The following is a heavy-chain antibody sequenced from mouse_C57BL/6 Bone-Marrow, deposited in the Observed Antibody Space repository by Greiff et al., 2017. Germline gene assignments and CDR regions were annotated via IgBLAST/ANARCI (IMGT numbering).Heavy chain of an antibody. V-gene: IGHV1-55*01. Sequence: VQLQQSGAELVKPGASVKMSCKASGYTFTSYWITWVKQRPGQGLEWIGDIYPGSGSTNYNEKFKSKATLTVDTSSSTAYMQLSSLTSEDSAVYYCARPYYSNYGYCDVWGTGTTVTVSS. CDR1: GYTFTSYW. CDR3: ARPYYSNYGYCDV. J-gene: IGHJ1*03. D-gene: IGHD2-5*01. CDR2: IYPGSGST.